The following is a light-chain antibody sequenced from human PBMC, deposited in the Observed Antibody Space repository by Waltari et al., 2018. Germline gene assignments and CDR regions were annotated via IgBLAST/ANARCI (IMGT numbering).Light chain of an antibody. CDR3: LSYTSSITFV. CDR2: EDT. V-gene: IGLV2-23*02. J-gene: IGLJ2*01. Sequence: QPALTQPASVSGSPGQSIPIPCPGTSTYLGNSTRFCWYQQHPGKAPKLIISEDTERPSGVSDRFSGSKSGNTASLTISGLQAEDEADYYCLSYTSSITFVFGGGTKLSVL. CDR1: STYLGNSTR.